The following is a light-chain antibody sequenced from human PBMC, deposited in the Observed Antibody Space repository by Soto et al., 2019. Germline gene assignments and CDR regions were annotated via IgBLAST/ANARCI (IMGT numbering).Light chain of an antibody. CDR3: QQYNTYWT. CDR2: KAS. Sequence: DVPMTQSPSTLSASVGDRVTITCRASQSISSWLAWYQQKPGKAPKLLIYKASSLESGVPSRFSGSGFGTEFTLTISSLQPDDFATYYCQQYNTYWTFGQGTKVEI. CDR1: QSISSW. J-gene: IGKJ1*01. V-gene: IGKV1-5*03.